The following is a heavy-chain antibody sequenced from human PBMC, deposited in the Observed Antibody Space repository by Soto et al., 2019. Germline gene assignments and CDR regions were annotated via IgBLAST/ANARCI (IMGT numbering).Heavy chain of an antibody. V-gene: IGHV4-4*02. D-gene: IGHD1-7*01. CDR3: ASRDPGTSVDY. CDR2: IYRTGST. CDR1: GGSFTSNNW. J-gene: IGHJ4*02. Sequence: QVQLQESGPGLVKPSGTLSLTCAVSGGSFTSNNWWTWVRQPPGQGLEWIGEIYRTGSTNYNPSLKSRVTISHDKSENHYPLKVPSLTAADTAVYYCASRDPGTSVDYWGQGTLVTVSS.